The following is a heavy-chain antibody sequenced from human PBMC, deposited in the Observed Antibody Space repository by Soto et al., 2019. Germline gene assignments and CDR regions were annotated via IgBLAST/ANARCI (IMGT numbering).Heavy chain of an antibody. CDR3: AKDEVYSNYVPIQGYFDY. J-gene: IGHJ4*02. V-gene: IGHV3-30*18. CDR1: GFTFSSYG. Sequence: QVQLVESGGGVVQPGRSLRLSCAASGFTFSSYGMHWVRQAPGKGLEWVAVISYDGSNKYYADSVKGRFTISRDNSKNTLYLQMNSLRAEDTAVYHCAKDEVYSNYVPIQGYFDYWGQGTLVTVSS. D-gene: IGHD4-4*01. CDR2: ISYDGSNK.